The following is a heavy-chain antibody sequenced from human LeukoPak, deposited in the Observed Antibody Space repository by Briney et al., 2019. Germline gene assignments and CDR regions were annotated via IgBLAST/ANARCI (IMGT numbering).Heavy chain of an antibody. J-gene: IGHJ6*03. D-gene: IGHD3-10*01. CDR1: GFTFSSYS. Sequence: GGSLRLSCAASGFTFSSYSMNWVRQAPGKGLEWVANIKQDGSEKYYVDSVKGRFTISRDNAKNSLYLQMNSLRAEDTAVYYCARDSAFYYIDVWGKGTTVIISS. CDR2: IKQDGSEK. CDR3: ARDSAFYYIDV. V-gene: IGHV3-7*01.